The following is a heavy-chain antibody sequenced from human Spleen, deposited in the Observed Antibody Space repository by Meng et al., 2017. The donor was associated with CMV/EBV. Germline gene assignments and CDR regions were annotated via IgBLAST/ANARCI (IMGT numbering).Heavy chain of an antibody. J-gene: IGHJ6*02. CDR2: IIPILGIA. CDR3: ARNIGDPTSYYYYGMDV. Sequence: SVKVSCKASGYTFTGYYMHWVRQAPGQGLEWMGRIIPILGIANYAQKFQGRVTITADKSTSTAYMELSSLRSEDTAVYYCARNIGDPTSYYYYGMDVWGQGTTVTVSS. CDR1: GYTFTGYY. V-gene: IGHV1-69*02. D-gene: IGHD3-10*01.